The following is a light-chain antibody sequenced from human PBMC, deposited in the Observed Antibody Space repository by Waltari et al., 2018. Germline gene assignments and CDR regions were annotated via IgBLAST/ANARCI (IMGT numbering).Light chain of an antibody. CDR1: VSSSY. J-gene: IGKJ3*01. CDR2: GAS. CDR3: LQYGSPPFT. V-gene: IGKV3-20*01. Sequence: VSSSYLAWYQQKPGQAPRLLIYGASFRAAGIPERFSGSGSGTDFTLTISRLEPEDFAVFYCLQYGSPPFTFGPGTKVEIK.